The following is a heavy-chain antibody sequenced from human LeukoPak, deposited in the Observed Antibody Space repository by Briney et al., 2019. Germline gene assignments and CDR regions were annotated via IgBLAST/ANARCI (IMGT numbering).Heavy chain of an antibody. V-gene: IGHV1-46*03. CDR2: INPSGGST. D-gene: IGHD4-17*01. Sequence: ASVKVSCRASGYTFTSYYMHWVRQSPGQGLEWMGIINPSGGSTSYAQKFQGRVTMTRDTSTSTVYMELSSLRSEDTAVYYCAREGYGARVFPGYWGQGTLVTVSS. CDR3: AREGYGARVFPGY. J-gene: IGHJ4*02. CDR1: GYTFTSYY.